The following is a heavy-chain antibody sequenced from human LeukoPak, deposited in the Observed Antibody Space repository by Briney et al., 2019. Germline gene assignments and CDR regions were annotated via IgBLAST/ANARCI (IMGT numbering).Heavy chain of an antibody. J-gene: IGHJ4*02. CDR2: IYYSGST. D-gene: IGHD4-17*01. V-gene: IGHV4-39*07. CDR1: GGSISSSSYY. CDR3: ARGADYGDYSGYFDY. Sequence: PSETLSLTCTVSGGSISSSSYYWGWIRQPPGKGLEWIGSIYYSGSTYYNPSLKSRVTISVDTSKNQFSLKLSSVTAADTAVYYCARGADYGDYSGYFDYWGQGTLVTVSS.